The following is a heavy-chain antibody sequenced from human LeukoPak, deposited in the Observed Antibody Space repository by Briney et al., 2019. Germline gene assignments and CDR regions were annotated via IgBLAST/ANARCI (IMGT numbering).Heavy chain of an antibody. D-gene: IGHD6-19*01. J-gene: IGHJ4*02. CDR2: ITSGSSYI. CDR3: ARKPGSSGWYYDS. CDR1: GFAFSSYA. Sequence: GGSLRLSCVASGFAFSSYAMNWVRQAPGKGLEWVASITSGSSYIYIADSVKGRFTLSRDNARNSLSLHMTSLRVEDTAVYFCARKPGSSGWYYDSWGPGTLVSVSS. V-gene: IGHV3-21*01.